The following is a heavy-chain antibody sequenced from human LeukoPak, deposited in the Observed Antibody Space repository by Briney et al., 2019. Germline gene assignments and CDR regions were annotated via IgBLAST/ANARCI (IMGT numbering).Heavy chain of an antibody. CDR2: IKQDGSEK. CDR1: GFTFSSYW. Sequence: PGGSLRLSCAASGFTFSSYWMSWVRQAPGKGLEWVANIKQDGSEKYYVDSVKGRFTISRDNAKNSLYLQMNSLRAEDTAVYYCARDTPSSSWRYYFDYWGQGTLVTVSS. J-gene: IGHJ4*02. CDR3: ARDTPSSSWRYYFDY. V-gene: IGHV3-7*01. D-gene: IGHD6-13*01.